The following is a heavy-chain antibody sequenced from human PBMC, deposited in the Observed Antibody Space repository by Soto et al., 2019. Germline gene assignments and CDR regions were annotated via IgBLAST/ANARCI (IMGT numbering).Heavy chain of an antibody. Sequence: ASVKVSCKASGYTFTGYYMHWVRQAPGQGLEWMGWINPNSGGTNYAQKFQGWVTMTRDTSISTAYMELSRLRSDDTAVYYCARGRDCSSTSCPPWFDPWGQGTLLTVS. J-gene: IGHJ5*02. CDR3: ARGRDCSSTSCPPWFDP. CDR1: GYTFTGYY. CDR2: INPNSGGT. D-gene: IGHD2-2*01. V-gene: IGHV1-2*04.